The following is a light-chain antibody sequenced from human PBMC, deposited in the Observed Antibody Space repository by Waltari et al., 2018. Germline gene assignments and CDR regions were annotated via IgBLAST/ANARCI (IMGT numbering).Light chain of an antibody. J-gene: IGLJ2*01. CDR2: GQD. CDR3: LSRDISSTRF. CDR1: SLHTYS. Sequence: SSELTQDPTVSVALGQTFLITFQGDSLHTYSANWYQQRPGQAPVLVFYGQDNRPSGIPDRFSGSTSGDTATLTITGTQAEDEADYYCLSRDISSTRFFGGGTRLTV. V-gene: IGLV3-19*01.